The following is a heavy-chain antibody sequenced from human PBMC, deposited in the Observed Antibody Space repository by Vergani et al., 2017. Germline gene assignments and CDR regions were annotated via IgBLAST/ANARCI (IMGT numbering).Heavy chain of an antibody. CDR1: GYTFTSYG. Sequence: QVQLVQSGAEVKKPGASVKVSCKASGYTFTSYGISWVRQAPGQGLEWMGWISAYNGNTNYAQKLQGRVTMTTDTSTSTAYMELRSLRSDDTATYYCASVLVVLXFVPIPTSPGWFDPWGQRTLVTVSS. CDR3: ASVLVVLXFVPIPTSPGWFDP. J-gene: IGHJ5*02. CDR2: ISAYNGNT. V-gene: IGHV1-18*01. D-gene: IGHD3-10*01.